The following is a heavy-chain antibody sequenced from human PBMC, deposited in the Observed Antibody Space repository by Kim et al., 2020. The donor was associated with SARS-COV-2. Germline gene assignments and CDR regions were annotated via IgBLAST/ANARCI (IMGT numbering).Heavy chain of an antibody. V-gene: IGHV3-49*04. CDR3: TRAVQSITIFGVVMGEVDY. CDR2: IRSKAYGGTT. J-gene: IGHJ4*02. Sequence: GGSLRLSCTASGFTFGDYAMSWVRQAPGKGLEWVGFIRSKAYGGTTEYAASVKGRFTISRDDSKSIAYLQMNSLKTEDTAVYYCTRAVQSITIFGVVMGEVDYWGQGTLVTVSS. D-gene: IGHD3-3*01. CDR1: GFTFGDYA.